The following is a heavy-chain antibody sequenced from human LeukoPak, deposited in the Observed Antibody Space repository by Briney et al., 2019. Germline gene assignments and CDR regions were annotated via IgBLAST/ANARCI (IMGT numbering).Heavy chain of an antibody. D-gene: IGHD5-18*01. CDR1: GFXFSSYA. CDR2: ISSNGGST. Sequence: GGSLRLSCSASGFXFSSYAIHWVRQASGKGLEYVSAISSNGGSTYYAESVKGRFTISRDNSKNTLCLQMSSLRAEDTAVYYCVKTIQLWLSAAFDIWGQGTMVTVSS. V-gene: IGHV3-64D*06. CDR3: VKTIQLWLSAAFDI. J-gene: IGHJ3*02.